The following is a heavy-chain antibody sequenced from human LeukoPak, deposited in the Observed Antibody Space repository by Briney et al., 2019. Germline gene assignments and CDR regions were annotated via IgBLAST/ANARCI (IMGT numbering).Heavy chain of an antibody. Sequence: PGGSLKLSCAASRFTFISYAISWVRQAPGKGLEWLATISGSDGSTNYADSFKGRFTFPTDNSKNTLYLQMNSLRAEDTAVYYCAKTLHGELRSYFDSWGQGTLVTVSS. CDR1: RFTFISYA. J-gene: IGHJ4*02. D-gene: IGHD2-21*01. V-gene: IGHV3-23*01. CDR2: ISGSDGST. CDR3: AKTLHGELRSYFDS.